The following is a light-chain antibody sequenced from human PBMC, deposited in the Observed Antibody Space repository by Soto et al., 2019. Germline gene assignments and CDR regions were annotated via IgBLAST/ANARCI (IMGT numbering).Light chain of an antibody. CDR2: GAS. Sequence: EIVLTQSPGTLSLSPGERATLSCRASQSVRSSYLAWYQQKPGQAPRLLIYGASSRAAGIPDRFSGSGSGTDFTLTISRLEPEDFAVYHCQQYGISPLTFGGGTKVEIK. CDR3: QQYGISPLT. J-gene: IGKJ4*01. V-gene: IGKV3-20*01. CDR1: QSVRSSY.